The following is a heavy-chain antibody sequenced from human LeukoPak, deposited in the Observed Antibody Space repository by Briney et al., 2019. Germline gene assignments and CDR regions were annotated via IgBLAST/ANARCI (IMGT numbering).Heavy chain of an antibody. Sequence: SDTLSLTCTVSGDSISSHYWSWIRQPPGKGLEWIGCIYCSGSSSYNPSLKSRVTISVDTSNTQFSLKLTSVTAADTAVYFCARERLIAGATVFDYWGQGTLVTVSS. V-gene: IGHV4-59*11. CDR3: ARERLIAGATVFDY. CDR2: IYCSGSS. CDR1: GDSISSHY. J-gene: IGHJ4*02. D-gene: IGHD1-26*01.